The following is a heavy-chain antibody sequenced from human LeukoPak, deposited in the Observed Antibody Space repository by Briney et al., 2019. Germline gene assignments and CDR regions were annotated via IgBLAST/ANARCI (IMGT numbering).Heavy chain of an antibody. CDR1: GYTFTSYD. Sequence: ASVKVSCKASGYTFTSYDINWVRQATGQGLEWMGWMNPDSGNTGYAQKFQGRVTMTRNTSISTAYMELSSLRSEDTAVYYCARGLVNVVVTAILLSWDDAFDIWGQGTMVTVSS. D-gene: IGHD2-21*02. CDR3: ARGLVNVVVTAILLSWDDAFDI. J-gene: IGHJ3*02. CDR2: MNPDSGNT. V-gene: IGHV1-8*01.